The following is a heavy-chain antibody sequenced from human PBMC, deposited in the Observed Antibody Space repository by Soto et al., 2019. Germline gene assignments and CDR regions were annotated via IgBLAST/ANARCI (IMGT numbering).Heavy chain of an antibody. V-gene: IGHV3-23*01. CDR2: ISGSAGST. J-gene: IGHJ4*02. CDR1: GFNFDDYA. Sequence: GGSLRLSCAASGFNFDDYAMTWVRQAPGKGLEWVAVISGSAGSTYYADSVKGRFTIYRDNSKNTVYLQMTSLRAEDTAVYYCAKEEGSTYSPTDYWGQGTLVTVSS. CDR3: AKEEGSTYSPTDY. D-gene: IGHD2-21*01.